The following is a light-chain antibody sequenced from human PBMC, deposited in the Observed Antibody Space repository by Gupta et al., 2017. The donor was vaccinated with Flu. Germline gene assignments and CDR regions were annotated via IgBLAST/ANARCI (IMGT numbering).Light chain of an antibody. Sequence: GTLGQPASISCRPSQGLVYSDGNTYVQWVQQRAGQSPRRLNEQVAYQDSGVPDRSSGGGSGTEFTMNSSRVEAEDVGIYFCMQGAHGPFAFGRGTTVEIK. CDR2: QVA. CDR3: MQGAHGPFA. CDR1: QGLVYSDGNTY. V-gene: IGKV2-30*01. J-gene: IGKJ1*01.